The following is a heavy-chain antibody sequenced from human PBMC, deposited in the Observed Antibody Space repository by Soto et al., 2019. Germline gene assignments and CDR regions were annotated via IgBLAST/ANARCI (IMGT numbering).Heavy chain of an antibody. CDR1: GYPFTSYG. V-gene: IGHV1-18*01. D-gene: IGHD5-12*01. CDR3: ARGRIVASIHDAFEL. J-gene: IGHJ3*01. Sequence: QGQLLQSGDEVKTPGASVRVSCRASGYPFTSYGISWVRQAPGQGLEWVAWISAYNGKRDTAQKFQGRVTMTLDTSTDTAHMDLGDLTSADTAVYYCARGRIVASIHDAFELWLQLTNVTVSS. CDR2: ISAYNGKR.